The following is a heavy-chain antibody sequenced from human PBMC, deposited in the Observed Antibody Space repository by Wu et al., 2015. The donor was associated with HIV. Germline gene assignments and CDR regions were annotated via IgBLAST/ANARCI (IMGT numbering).Heavy chain of an antibody. CDR2: INPNGGST. J-gene: IGHJ4*02. CDR3: ATVSSTNXWYYHFHF. V-gene: IGHV1-46*01. D-gene: IGHD2-2*01. CDR1: GYTFTSFY. Sequence: QVQLAQSGAEVKKPGASVKVSCKASGYTFTSFYVHWVRQAPGQGPEWMGLINPNGGSTTYAKKFQGRVTMTRYTSTSTVYMELSSLTSEDTATYYCATVSSTNXWYYHFHFWGQGTLVTVSS.